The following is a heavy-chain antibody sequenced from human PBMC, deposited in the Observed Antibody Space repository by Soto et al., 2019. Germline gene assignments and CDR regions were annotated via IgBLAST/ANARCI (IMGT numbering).Heavy chain of an antibody. V-gene: IGHV3-23*01. CDR3: AKNQGVELVPLATVDCFDP. CDR2: ISGSGFKK. J-gene: IGHJ5*02. Sequence: GGSMRLSCAASGVIIENFAITWVRQAPGKGLEWISSISGSGFKKYYADSVKGRFTISRDNSKTTVYLALNNLSAEDTAVYHCAKNQGVELVPLATVDCFDPWGQGSVVTVSS. D-gene: IGHD1-26*01. CDR1: GVIIENFA.